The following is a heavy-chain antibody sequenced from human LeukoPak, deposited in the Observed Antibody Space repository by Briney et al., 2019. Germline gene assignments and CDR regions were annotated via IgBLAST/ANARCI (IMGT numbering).Heavy chain of an antibody. Sequence: SETLSLTCAVYGGSFSVYYWSWIRPPPGKGLEWIGKINHSGSTNYNPSLKSRVTISVDTSKNQFSLKLSSVTAADTAVYYCARVLTGPGVRLGGSDYWGQGTLITVSS. V-gene: IGHV4-34*01. D-gene: IGHD3-10*01. CDR3: ARVLTGPGVRLGGSDY. CDR1: GGSFSVYY. CDR2: INHSGST. J-gene: IGHJ4*02.